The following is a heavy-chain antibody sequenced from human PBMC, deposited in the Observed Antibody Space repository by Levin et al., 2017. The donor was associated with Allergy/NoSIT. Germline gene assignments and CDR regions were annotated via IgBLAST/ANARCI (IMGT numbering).Heavy chain of an antibody. CDR3: TRVAVSSSPSRGDY. J-gene: IGHJ4*02. D-gene: IGHD6-6*01. CDR1: GFTFSGSA. CDR2: IRSKANSYAT. Sequence: LPLTCAASGFTFSGSAMHWVRQASGKGLEWVGRIRSKANSYATAYAASVKGRFTISRDDSKNTAYLQMNSLKTEDTAVYYCTRVAVSSSPSRGDYWGQGTLVTVSS. V-gene: IGHV3-73*01.